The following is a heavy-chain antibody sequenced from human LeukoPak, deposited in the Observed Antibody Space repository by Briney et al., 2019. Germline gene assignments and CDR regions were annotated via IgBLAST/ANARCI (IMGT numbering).Heavy chain of an antibody. CDR2: IYYSGST. J-gene: IGHJ6*02. D-gene: IGHD2-2*01. Sequence: SETLSLTCTVSGGSISSYYWSWIRQPPGKGLEWIGYIYYSGSTNYNPSLKSRVTISVDTSKNQFSLKLSSVTAANTAVYYCARQSLYCSSTSCYEGYYGMDVWGQGTTVTVSS. CDR3: ARQSLYCSSTSCYEGYYGMDV. CDR1: GGSISSYY. V-gene: IGHV4-59*08.